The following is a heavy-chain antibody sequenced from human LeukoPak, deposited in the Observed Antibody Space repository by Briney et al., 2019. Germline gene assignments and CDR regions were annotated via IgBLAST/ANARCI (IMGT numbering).Heavy chain of an antibody. V-gene: IGHV3-7*03. Sequence: GGSLRLSCAASGFTFSSYWMTWVRQAPGKGLECVATIKQDGSEKYYVDSVKGRFPISRDNSKNTLYLQMNSLRAEDTAVYYCARRAGAYSHPYDYWGQGTLVTVSS. CDR3: ARRAGAYSHPYDY. CDR1: GFTFSSYW. J-gene: IGHJ4*02. D-gene: IGHD4/OR15-4a*01. CDR2: IKQDGSEK.